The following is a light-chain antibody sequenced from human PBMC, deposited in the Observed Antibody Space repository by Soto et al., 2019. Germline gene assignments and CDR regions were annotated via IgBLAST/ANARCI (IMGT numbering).Light chain of an antibody. Sequence: QAVVTQPPSVSGAPGQRVTISCTGSSSNIAAGYDVHWYQQLPGTAPKRVIYGNSNRPSGVPDRFSGSKSGTSASLAITGLQAEDEADYYCQSYDSSLSGSGVVFGGGTKLTVL. CDR3: QSYDSSLSGSGVV. V-gene: IGLV1-40*01. CDR2: GNS. J-gene: IGLJ2*01. CDR1: SSNIAAGYD.